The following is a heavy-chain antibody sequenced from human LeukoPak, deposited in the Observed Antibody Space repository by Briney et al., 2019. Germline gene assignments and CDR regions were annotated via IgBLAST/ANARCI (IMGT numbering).Heavy chain of an antibody. V-gene: IGHV4-30-2*01. J-gene: IGHJ4*02. CDR1: GGSISSGGYS. Sequence: SETLSLTCAVSGGSISSGGYSWSWIRQPPGKGLEWIGYIYHSGSTYYNPSLKSRVTISVDRSKNQFSLKLSSVTAADTAVYYCARGVTVVRGVPYYFDYWGQGTLVTVSS. D-gene: IGHD3-10*01. CDR2: IYHSGST. CDR3: ARGVTVVRGVPYYFDY.